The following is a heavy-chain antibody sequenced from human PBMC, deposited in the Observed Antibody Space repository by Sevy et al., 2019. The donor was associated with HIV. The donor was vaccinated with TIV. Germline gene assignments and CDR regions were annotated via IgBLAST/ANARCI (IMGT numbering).Heavy chain of an antibody. CDR2: FYYSGST. D-gene: IGHD1-26*01. CDR3: ARTSGTYAFDI. V-gene: IGHV4-39*01. Sequence: SETLSLTCTVSGGSISSSSYYWGWIRQPPGKGLEWIGSFYYSGSTYYNPSLKSRDTISVDTSKNQFSLKLSSVTAADTAVYYCARTSGTYAFDIWGQGTMVTVSS. CDR1: GGSISSSSYY. J-gene: IGHJ3*02.